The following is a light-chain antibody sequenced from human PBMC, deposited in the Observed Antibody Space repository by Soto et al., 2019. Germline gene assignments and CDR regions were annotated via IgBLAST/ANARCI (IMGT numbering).Light chain of an antibody. CDR3: SSYTSSSTPCV. V-gene: IGLV2-14*01. Sequence: QSALSQPASVSGSPGQSSTISCTVTSSDVGGYNSVSWYQQHPGKAPKLMIYEVSNRPSGVSNRFSGSKSGSTASLTISGLQAEDEADYYCSSYTSSSTPCVFGTGTKVTVL. J-gene: IGLJ1*01. CDR2: EVS. CDR1: SSDVGGYNS.